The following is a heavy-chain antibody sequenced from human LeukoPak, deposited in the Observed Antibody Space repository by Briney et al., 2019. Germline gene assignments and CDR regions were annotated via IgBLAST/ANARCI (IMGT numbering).Heavy chain of an antibody. J-gene: IGHJ4*02. V-gene: IGHV2-70*01. CDR1: GFSLSTSGMS. CDR2: IDWDDDE. Sequence: ESGPALVKPTQTLTLTCTFSGFSLSTSGMSVSWIRQPPGKALEWLVLIDWDDDEYYSTSLKTRLTISKGTSKNRVVLTMTNMDPVDTATYYCARTRYVAAAVNYYFDYWGQGTLVTVSS. CDR3: ARTRYVAAAVNYYFDY. D-gene: IGHD6-13*01.